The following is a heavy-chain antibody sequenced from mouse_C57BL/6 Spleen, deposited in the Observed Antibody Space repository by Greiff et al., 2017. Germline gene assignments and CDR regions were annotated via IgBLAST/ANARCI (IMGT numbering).Heavy chain of an antibody. V-gene: IGHV1-74*01. J-gene: IGHJ2*01. D-gene: IGHD2-10*01. CDR2: IHPSDSDT. CDR1: GYTFTRYW. Sequence: VQLQQPGAELVKPGASVKVSCLASGYTFTRYWMHWVKQRPGQGLEWIGRIHPSDSDTNYNQKFKGKATLTVDKSSSTAYMQLSSLTSEDSAVYYCASYYGNYGYFDYWGQGTTLTVSS. CDR3: ASYYGNYGYFDY.